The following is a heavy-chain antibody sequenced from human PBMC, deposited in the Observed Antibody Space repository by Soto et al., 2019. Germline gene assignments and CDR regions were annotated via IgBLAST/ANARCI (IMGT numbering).Heavy chain of an antibody. CDR3: ARGPKRFLEWVVPGPGSYYYYGMDV. J-gene: IGHJ6*02. CDR2: INHSGST. D-gene: IGHD3-3*01. V-gene: IGHV4-34*01. Sequence: SETLSLTCAVYGGSFSGYYWSWIRQPPGKGLEWIGEINHSGSTNYNPSLKSRVTISVDTSKNQFSLKLSSVTAADTAVYYCARGPKRFLEWVVPGPGSYYYYGMDVWGQGTTVAV. CDR1: GGSFSGYY.